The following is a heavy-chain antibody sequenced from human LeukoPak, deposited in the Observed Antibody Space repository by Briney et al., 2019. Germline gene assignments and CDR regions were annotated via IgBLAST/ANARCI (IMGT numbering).Heavy chain of an antibody. V-gene: IGHV3-23*01. Sequence: PGGSLRLSCAASGFTFSRYAMSWVRQAPGKGLEWVSTISSSGGSTYYADSVKGRFTISRDNSKNMLYLQVNSLRAEDTAVYYCAKRNSSGYYYSDYWGQGTLVTVSS. D-gene: IGHD3-22*01. CDR1: GFTFSRYA. CDR3: AKRNSSGYYYSDY. J-gene: IGHJ4*02. CDR2: ISSSGGST.